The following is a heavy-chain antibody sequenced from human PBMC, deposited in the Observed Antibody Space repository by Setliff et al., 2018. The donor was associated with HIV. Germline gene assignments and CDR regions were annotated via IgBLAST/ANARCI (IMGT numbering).Heavy chain of an antibody. D-gene: IGHD5-12*01. J-gene: IGHJ6*02. CDR1: GFTFSSYA. CDR2: ISYDGSNK. Sequence: PGGSLRLSCAASGFTFSSYAMHWVRQAPGKGLEWVAVISYDGSNKYYADSVKGRFTISRDNSKNTLYLQMNSLRAEDTAVYYCAKDLVYSGYDYSHYYYYAMDVWGQGTTVTVSS. CDR3: AKDLVYSGYDYSHYYYYAMDV. V-gene: IGHV3-30*01.